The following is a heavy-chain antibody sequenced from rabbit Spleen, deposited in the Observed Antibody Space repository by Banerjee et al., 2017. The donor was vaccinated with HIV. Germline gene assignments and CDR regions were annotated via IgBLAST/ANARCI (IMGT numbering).Heavy chain of an antibody. CDR2: IEPIFGNT. J-gene: IGHJ4*01. D-gene: IGHD6-1*01. CDR3: VRDQARMLDL. CDR1: GFDFSNYG. V-gene: IGHV1S47*01. Sequence: QEQLVESGGGLVQPGGSLKLSCKASGFDFSNYGVSWVRQAPGKGLEWIGYIEPIFGNTYYANWVNGRFTISSHNAQNTLYLQLNSLTAADTATYFCVRDQARMLDLWGQGTLVTVS.